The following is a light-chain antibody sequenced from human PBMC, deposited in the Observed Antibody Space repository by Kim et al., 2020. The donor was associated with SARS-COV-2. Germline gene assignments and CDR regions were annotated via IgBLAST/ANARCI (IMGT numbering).Light chain of an antibody. CDR3: QQSNDWPPLT. CDR2: DAT. V-gene: IGKV3-15*01. Sequence: SPGERATPSCRASQTIKNRLVWYQHEPGQAPRLLIYDATTRATGVPARFIGSGSETDFTLTISSLQSEDFAVYYCQQSNDWPPLTFGQGTKVDIK. CDR1: QTIKNR. J-gene: IGKJ1*01.